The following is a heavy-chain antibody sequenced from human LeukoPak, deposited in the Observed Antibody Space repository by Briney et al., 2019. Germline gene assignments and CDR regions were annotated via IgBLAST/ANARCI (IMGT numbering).Heavy chain of an antibody. V-gene: IGHV4-4*07. CDR3: SSEFGY. J-gene: IGHJ4*02. CDR1: GGSISTDY. CDR2: IYTSGST. D-gene: IGHD3-10*01. Sequence: SETLSLTCTVSGGSISTDYCTWIWQPARKGLEWIRLIYTSGSTNYNPTLKSRVTMSVDTSKNQFSLKLTSVTAADTAVYYCSSEFGYWGQGTLVTVSS.